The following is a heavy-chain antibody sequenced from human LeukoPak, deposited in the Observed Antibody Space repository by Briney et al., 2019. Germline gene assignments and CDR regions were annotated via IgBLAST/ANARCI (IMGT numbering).Heavy chain of an antibody. D-gene: IGHD4-11*01. J-gene: IGHJ4*02. CDR2: IYYSGST. CDR1: GGSISSGDYY. V-gene: IGHV4-30-4*08. Sequence: SQTLSLTCTVSGGSISSGDYYWSWIRQPPGKGLEWIGYIYYSGSTYYNPSLKSRVTISVDTSKNQFSLKLSSVTAADTAVYYCARGMTTEGGNPYFDYWGQGTLVTVSS. CDR3: ARGMTTEGGNPYFDY.